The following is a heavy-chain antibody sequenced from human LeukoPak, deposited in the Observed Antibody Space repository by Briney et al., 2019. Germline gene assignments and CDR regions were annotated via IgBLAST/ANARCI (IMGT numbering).Heavy chain of an antibody. Sequence: SETLSLTCTVSGGYISTSNYYWGWIRQPPGKALEWIGNIYYSGSTYYNPSLKSRVSLSLDTSMNQFSLKVNSLTVADTAVYYCARFFYYDASPPPFWGQGTLVAVSS. J-gene: IGHJ1*01. D-gene: IGHD3-16*01. V-gene: IGHV4-39*01. CDR3: ARFFYYDASPPPF. CDR2: IYYSGST. CDR1: GGYISTSNYY.